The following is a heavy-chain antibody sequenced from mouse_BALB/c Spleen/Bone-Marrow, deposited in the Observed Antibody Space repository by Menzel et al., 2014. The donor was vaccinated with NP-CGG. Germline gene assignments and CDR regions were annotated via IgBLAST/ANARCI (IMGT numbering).Heavy chain of an antibody. CDR2: ISSGSSTI. CDR3: ARWGGYFDV. V-gene: IGHV5-17*02. Sequence: EVKLMESGGGLVQPGGSRKLSCAASGFTFSSFGMHWVRRAPEKGLEWVAYISSGSSTIYYADTVKGRFTISRDNPKNTLFLQMTSLRSEDTAMYYCARWGGYFDVWGAGTTVTVSS. CDR1: GFTFSSFG. J-gene: IGHJ1*01.